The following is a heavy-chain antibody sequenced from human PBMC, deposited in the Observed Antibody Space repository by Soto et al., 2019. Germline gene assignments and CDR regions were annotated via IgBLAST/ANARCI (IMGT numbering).Heavy chain of an antibody. J-gene: IGHJ6*03. CDR2: INPNSGGT. CDR3: VGGWKTTQSYYYYYYMDV. Sequence: ASVKVSCKASGYTFTGYYMHWVRQAPGQGLEWMGWINPNSGGTNYAQKFQGWVTMTRDTSISTAYMELSRLRSDDTAVYYSVGGWKTTQSYYYYYYMDVWGKGTTVTVSS. V-gene: IGHV1-2*04. D-gene: IGHD1-1*01. CDR1: GYTFTGYY.